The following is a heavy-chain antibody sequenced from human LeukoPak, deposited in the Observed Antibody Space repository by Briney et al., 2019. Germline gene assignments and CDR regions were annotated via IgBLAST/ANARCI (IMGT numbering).Heavy chain of an antibody. CDR2: IIPIFGTA. CDR1: GGTFSSYA. V-gene: IGHV1-69*05. Sequence: RSSVKVSCKASGGTFSSYAISWVRQAPGQGPEWMGGIIPIFGTANYAQKFQGRVTITTDESTSTAYMELSSLRSEDTAVYYCARDRRRGFDYWGQGTLVTVSS. J-gene: IGHJ4*02. CDR3: ARDRRRGFDY.